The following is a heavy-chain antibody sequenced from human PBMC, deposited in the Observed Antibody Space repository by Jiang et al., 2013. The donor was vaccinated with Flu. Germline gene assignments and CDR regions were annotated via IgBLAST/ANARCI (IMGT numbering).Heavy chain of an antibody. CDR3: ARGYDYVWGSYRYASPPPKDDAFDI. V-gene: IGHV3-7*01. Sequence: SGFTFSSYWMSWVRQAPGKGLEWVANIKQDGSEKYYVDSVKGRFTISRDNAKNSLYLQMDSLRAEDTAVYYCARGYDYVWGSYRYASPPPKDDAFDIWGQGTMVTVSS. CDR2: IKQDGSEK. D-gene: IGHD3-16*02. CDR1: GFTFSSYW. J-gene: IGHJ3*02.